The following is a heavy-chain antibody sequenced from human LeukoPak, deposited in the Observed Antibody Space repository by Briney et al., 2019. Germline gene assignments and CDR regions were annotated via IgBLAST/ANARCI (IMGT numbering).Heavy chain of an antibody. CDR3: AKFGYSYGYSYYYYYMDV. Sequence: GGSLRLSCAASGFTFSSYAMSWVRQAPGKGLEWVSAISGSGGSTYYADSVKGRFTISRDNSKNTLYLQMNSLRAEDTAVYYCAKFGYSYGYSYYYYYMDVWGKGTTVTVSS. CDR1: GFTFSSYA. CDR2: ISGSGGST. J-gene: IGHJ6*03. V-gene: IGHV3-23*01. D-gene: IGHD5-18*01.